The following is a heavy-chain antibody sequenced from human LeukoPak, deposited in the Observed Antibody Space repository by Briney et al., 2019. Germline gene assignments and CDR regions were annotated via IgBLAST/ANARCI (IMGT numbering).Heavy chain of an antibody. CDR1: GFTFSSYA. V-gene: IGHV3-23*01. J-gene: IGHJ4*02. D-gene: IGHD2-2*01. CDR3: AKDSCSSTSCYWDY. CDR2: ISGSVGGT. Sequence: GGSLRLSCAASGFTFSSYAMSSVRQAPGKGLEWVSGISGSVGGTYYADSVKGGFTISRDNSRNTLYLQMNSLRAEATAVYYCAKDSCSSTSCYWDYWGQGTLVTVSS.